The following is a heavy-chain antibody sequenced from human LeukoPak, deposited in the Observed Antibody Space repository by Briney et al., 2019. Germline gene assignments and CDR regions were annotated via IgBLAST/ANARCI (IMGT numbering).Heavy chain of an antibody. CDR2: INSDGSST. Sequence: GGSLRLSCAASGFTFSSYWMHWVRQAPGKGLVWVSRINSDGSSTSYADSVKGRFTISRGNAKNTLYLQMNSLRAEDTAVYYCARVLRYCSGGNCYSGGLGYMDVWGKGTTVTISS. CDR1: GFTFSSYW. V-gene: IGHV3-74*01. D-gene: IGHD2-15*01. J-gene: IGHJ6*03. CDR3: ARVLRYCSGGNCYSGGLGYMDV.